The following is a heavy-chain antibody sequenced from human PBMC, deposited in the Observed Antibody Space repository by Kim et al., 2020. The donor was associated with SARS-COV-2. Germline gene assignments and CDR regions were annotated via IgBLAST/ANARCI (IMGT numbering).Heavy chain of an antibody. D-gene: IGHD3-16*01. CDR2: INHSGST. Sequence: SETLSLTCAVYGGSFSGYYWSWISQPPGKGLEWIGEINHSGSTNYNPSLKSRVTISVDTSKNQFSLKLSSVTAADTAVYYCARGIRLTLQNSYTDTYGMDVWGQGTTVTVSS. V-gene: IGHV4-34*01. J-gene: IGHJ6*02. CDR1: GGSFSGYY. CDR3: ARGIRLTLQNSYTDTYGMDV.